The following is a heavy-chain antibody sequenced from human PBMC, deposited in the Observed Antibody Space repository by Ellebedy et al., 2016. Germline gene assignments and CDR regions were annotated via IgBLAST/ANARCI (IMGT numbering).Heavy chain of an antibody. D-gene: IGHD3-22*01. CDR3: ARDIAWSDMDVVIAEHAFDL. CDR2: INPTGGST. J-gene: IGHJ3*01. CDR1: GYSFTTYY. Sequence: ASVKVSCXASGYSFTTYYMHWVRQAPGQGLEWLGLINPTGGSTWYAQRFQGRVTMTRDTSTNTVYMELSSLRSEDTAVYYCARDIAWSDMDVVIAEHAFDLWGQGTKVTISS. V-gene: IGHV1-46*01.